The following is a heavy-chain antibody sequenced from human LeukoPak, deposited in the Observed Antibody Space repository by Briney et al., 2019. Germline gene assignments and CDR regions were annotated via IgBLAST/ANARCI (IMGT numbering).Heavy chain of an antibody. CDR3: ARFVSGYDILTGYYVFDY. V-gene: IGHV1-2*02. CDR1: GYTFTGYY. J-gene: IGHJ4*02. Sequence: ASVKVSCKASGYTFTGYYMHWVRQAPGQGLEWTGWINPNSGGTNYAQKFQGRVTMTRDTSISTAYMELSRLRSDDTAVYYCARFVSGYDILTGYYVFDYWGQGTLVTVSS. CDR2: INPNSGGT. D-gene: IGHD3-9*01.